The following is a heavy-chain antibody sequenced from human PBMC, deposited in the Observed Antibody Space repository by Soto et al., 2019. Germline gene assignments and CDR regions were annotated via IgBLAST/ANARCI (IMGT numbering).Heavy chain of an antibody. D-gene: IGHD3-16*01. V-gene: IGHV3-49*04. CDR3: TRASSLDFDF. J-gene: IGHJ4*02. CDR2: IRRNAYGGTT. Sequence: PGGSLRLSCTTSGFTFGDYALSWVRQAPGKGLERVGFIRRNAYGGTTDYAASVKGRFTISRDDSKSIAYLQMNSLRTEDTALYYCTRASSLDFDFWGQGTLVTVSS. CDR1: GFTFGDYA.